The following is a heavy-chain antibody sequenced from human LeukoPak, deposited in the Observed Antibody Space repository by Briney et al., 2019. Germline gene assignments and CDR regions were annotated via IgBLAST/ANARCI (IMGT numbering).Heavy chain of an antibody. D-gene: IGHD6-19*01. V-gene: IGHV3-30*02. Sequence: HPGGSLRLSCAASGFTFSSYGMHWVLQAPAKGLDWLAFIRYDGSNKYYADSVKGRFTISRDNSKNTLYLQMNSLRAEDTAVYYCAKLDTVLMAVAPLDYWGQGTLVTVSS. CDR3: AKLDTVLMAVAPLDY. CDR2: IRYDGSNK. CDR1: GFTFSSYG. J-gene: IGHJ4*02.